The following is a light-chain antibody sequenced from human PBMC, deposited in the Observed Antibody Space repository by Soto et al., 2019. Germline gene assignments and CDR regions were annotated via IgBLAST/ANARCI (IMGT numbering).Light chain of an antibody. CDR1: QSVSSY. Sequence: GERATLSCRASQSVSSYLAWYQQKPGQAPRLLIYDASNRATGIPARFSGSGSGTDFTLTISSLEPEDFAVYYCQQRSNWLALTFGGGTKVDI. V-gene: IGKV3-11*01. CDR3: QQRSNWLALT. J-gene: IGKJ4*01. CDR2: DAS.